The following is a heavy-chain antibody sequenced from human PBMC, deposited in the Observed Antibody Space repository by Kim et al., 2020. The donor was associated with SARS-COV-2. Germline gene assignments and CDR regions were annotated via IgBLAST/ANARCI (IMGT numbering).Heavy chain of an antibody. Sequence: SVKVSCKASGGTFSSYAISWVRQAPGQGLEWMGRIIPILGIANYAQKFQGRVTITADKSTSTAYMELSSLRSEDTAVYYYARHYYDSSGYLGGDNWFDPWGQGTLVTVSS. D-gene: IGHD3-22*01. CDR2: IIPILGIA. CDR3: ARHYYDSSGYLGGDNWFDP. J-gene: IGHJ5*02. CDR1: GGTFSSYA. V-gene: IGHV1-69*04.